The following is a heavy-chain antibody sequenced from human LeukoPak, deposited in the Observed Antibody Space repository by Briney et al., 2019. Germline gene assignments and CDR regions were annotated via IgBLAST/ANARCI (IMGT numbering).Heavy chain of an antibody. CDR2: ISSSGSTI. Sequence: GGSLRLSRTASGFTFGDYAMSWVRQAPGKGLEWVSYISSSGSTIYYADSVKGRFTISRDNAKNSLYLQMNSLRAEDTAVYYCARAPRIAAAGRSPWGQGTLVTVSS. CDR1: GFTFGDYA. J-gene: IGHJ5*02. D-gene: IGHD6-13*01. CDR3: ARAPRIAAAGRSP. V-gene: IGHV3-48*03.